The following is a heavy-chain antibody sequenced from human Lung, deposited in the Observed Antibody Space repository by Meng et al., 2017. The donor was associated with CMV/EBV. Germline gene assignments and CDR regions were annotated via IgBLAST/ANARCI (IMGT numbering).Heavy chain of an antibody. V-gene: IGHV2-5*02. CDR2: IYGDDEK. J-gene: IGHJ5*02. D-gene: IGHD6-6*01. Sequence: QITLKESVTTLVNPTQTLTLTCTFSGFSLSTSGVGVGWIRQPPGKALECLAIIYGDDEKRYSPSLESRLTVTKDTSKNQVVLTMTNMVPVDTATYYCARAAARPSDWFDPWGQGTLVTVSS. CDR1: GFSLSTSGVG. CDR3: ARAAARPSDWFDP.